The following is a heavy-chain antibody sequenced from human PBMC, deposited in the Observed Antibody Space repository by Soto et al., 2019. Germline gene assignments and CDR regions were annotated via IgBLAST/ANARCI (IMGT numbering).Heavy chain of an antibody. J-gene: IGHJ4*02. CDR3: AHRRGHIYCSGGSCYFDY. Sequence: YGPIRMNPTKTLTLSWTFSGFSLSTSGVGVGWIRQPPGKALEWLALIYWDDDKRYSPSLKSRLTITKDTSKNQVVLTMTNMDPVDTATYYCAHRRGHIYCSGGSCYFDYWGQGTLVTVSS. CDR1: GFSLSTSGVG. CDR2: IYWDDDK. V-gene: IGHV2-5*02. D-gene: IGHD2-15*01.